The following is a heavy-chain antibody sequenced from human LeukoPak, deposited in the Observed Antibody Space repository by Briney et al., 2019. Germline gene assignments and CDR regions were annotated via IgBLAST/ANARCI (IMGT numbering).Heavy chain of an antibody. Sequence: GGSLRLSCAASGFTVSSNYMSWVRQAPGKGLEWVSVIYSGGSTYYADSVKGRFTISRDNSKNTLYLQMNSLRAEDTAVYYCARELSPSLFAYWGQGTLVTVSS. CDR2: IYSGGST. CDR1: GFTVSSNY. J-gene: IGHJ4*02. CDR3: ARELSPSLFAY. V-gene: IGHV3-66*01. D-gene: IGHD2-8*01.